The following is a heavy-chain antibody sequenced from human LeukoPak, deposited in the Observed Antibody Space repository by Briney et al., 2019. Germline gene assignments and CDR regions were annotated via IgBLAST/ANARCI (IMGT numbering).Heavy chain of an antibody. CDR3: AKDQSAIYDFWSGYYTYYYYYGMDV. V-gene: IGHV3-23*01. D-gene: IGHD3-3*01. Sequence: GGSLRLSCAASGFTFSNFAMSWVRQAPGKGLEWVSAISGSGGSTYYADSVKGRFTISRDNSKNTLYLQMNSLRAEDTAVYYCAKDQSAIYDFWSGYYTYYYYYGMDVWGQGTTVTVSS. J-gene: IGHJ6*02. CDR2: ISGSGGST. CDR1: GFTFSNFA.